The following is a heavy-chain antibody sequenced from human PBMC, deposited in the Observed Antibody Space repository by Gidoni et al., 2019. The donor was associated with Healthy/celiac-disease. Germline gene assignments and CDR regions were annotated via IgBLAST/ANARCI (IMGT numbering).Heavy chain of an antibody. J-gene: IGHJ4*02. CDR1: GCSLSSGGYY. Sequence: QVQLQESGPGLVKPSPTLSLTCTVSGCSLSSGGYYWSWIRQHPGKGLEWIGYIYYSGSTYYNPSLKSRVTISVDTSKNQFSLKLSSVTAADTAVYYCARGIVVVTAIPHFDYWGQGTLGTVSS. CDR2: IYYSGST. V-gene: IGHV4-31*03. D-gene: IGHD2-21*02. CDR3: ARGIVVVTAIPHFDY.